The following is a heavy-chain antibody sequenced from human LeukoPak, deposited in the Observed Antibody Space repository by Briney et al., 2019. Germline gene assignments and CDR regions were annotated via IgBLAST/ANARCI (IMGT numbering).Heavy chain of an antibody. V-gene: IGHV3-66*01. D-gene: IGHD3-3*01. J-gene: IGHJ6*02. CDR3: ARDPRFWSGYSLPLQYGMDV. CDR1: GFTVSSNY. CDR2: IYSGGST. Sequence: GGSLRLSCAASGFTVSSNYMSWVRQAPGKGLEWVSDIYSGGSTYYADSVEGRFTISRDNSKNTLYLHMNSQRADDTAVYYCARDPRFWSGYSLPLQYGMDVWGQGTPVTVSS.